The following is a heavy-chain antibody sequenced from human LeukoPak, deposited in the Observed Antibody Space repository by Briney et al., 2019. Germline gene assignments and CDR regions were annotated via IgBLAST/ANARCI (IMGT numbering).Heavy chain of an antibody. CDR3: VRDLIDYYDSSGYSHFDY. Sequence: SVKVSCKASGGTFSSYAISWVRQAPGQGLEWMGRIIPIFGTANYAQKFQGRVTITADESTSTAYMELSSLRSEDTAVYYCVRDLIDYYDSSGYSHFDYWGQGTLVTVSS. D-gene: IGHD3-22*01. J-gene: IGHJ4*02. V-gene: IGHV1-69*13. CDR2: IIPIFGTA. CDR1: GGTFSSYA.